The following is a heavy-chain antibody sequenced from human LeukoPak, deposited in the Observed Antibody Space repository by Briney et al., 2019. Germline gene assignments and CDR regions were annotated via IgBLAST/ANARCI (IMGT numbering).Heavy chain of an antibody. J-gene: IGHJ4*02. CDR1: GFTFSDYY. CDR2: ISSSGSTI. V-gene: IGHV3-11*01. Sequence: PGGSLRLYCAASGFTFSDYYMSWIRQAPGTGLEWVSYISSSGSTIYYADSVKGRFTISRDNAKNSLYLQMNSLRAEDTAVYYCARVVPAAIQGIFDYWGQGTLVTVSS. CDR3: ARVVPAAIQGIFDY. D-gene: IGHD2-2*02.